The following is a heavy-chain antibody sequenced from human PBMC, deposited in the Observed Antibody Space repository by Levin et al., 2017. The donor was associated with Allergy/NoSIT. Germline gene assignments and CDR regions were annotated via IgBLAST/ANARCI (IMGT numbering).Heavy chain of an antibody. CDR3: AKDRDKYGWDFDY. V-gene: IGHV3-23*01. Sequence: AGGSLRLSCGASGFTFSNYAMHWVRQAPGKGLEWVSSIGNSGGNTYYADSVKGRFTISRDNSKDTLYLQMNSLRPEDTAVFYCAKDRDKYGWDFDYWGRGTLVTVSS. CDR1: GFTFSNYA. D-gene: IGHD3-10*01. J-gene: IGHJ4*02. CDR2: IGNSGGNT.